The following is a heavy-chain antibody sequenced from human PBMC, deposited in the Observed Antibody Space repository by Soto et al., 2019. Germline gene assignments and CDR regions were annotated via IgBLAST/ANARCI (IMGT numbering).Heavy chain of an antibody. J-gene: IGHJ4*02. Sequence: SETLSLTCTVSGGSMSSHYWTWLRQSPGKGLEWIGYISYSGSTYYNPSLKSRVSISADTSKNQFSLRMNSMIAADTAVYYCARADTAASVGYWGQGTLATVSS. D-gene: IGHD2-2*01. V-gene: IGHV4-59*11. CDR2: ISYSGST. CDR3: ARADTAASVGY. CDR1: GGSMSSHY.